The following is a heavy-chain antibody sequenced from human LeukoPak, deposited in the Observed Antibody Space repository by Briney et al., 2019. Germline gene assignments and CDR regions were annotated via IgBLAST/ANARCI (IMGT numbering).Heavy chain of an antibody. V-gene: IGHV4-59*01. J-gene: IGHJ5*02. Sequence: SETLSLTCTVSGGSISSYYWSWIRQPPGKGLEWIGYIYYSGSTNYNPSLKSRVTISVDTSKNQFPLKLSSVTAADTAVYYCAREFYAGWFDPWGQGTLVTVSS. CDR3: AREFYAGWFDP. CDR1: GGSISSYY. CDR2: IYYSGST. D-gene: IGHD2/OR15-2a*01.